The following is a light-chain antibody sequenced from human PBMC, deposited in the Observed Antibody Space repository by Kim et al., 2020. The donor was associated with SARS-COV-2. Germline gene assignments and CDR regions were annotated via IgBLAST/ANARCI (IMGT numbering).Light chain of an antibody. Sequence: LSPRERATLSCRASQSVSRSYLAWYQQKPGQAPRLLIYSASYRATDIPDRFSGSGSGTDFTLTISRLEPEDFAVYYCQQYGSSPLTFGQGTKLEI. CDR1: QSVSRSY. V-gene: IGKV3-20*01. CDR3: QQYGSSPLT. CDR2: SAS. J-gene: IGKJ1*01.